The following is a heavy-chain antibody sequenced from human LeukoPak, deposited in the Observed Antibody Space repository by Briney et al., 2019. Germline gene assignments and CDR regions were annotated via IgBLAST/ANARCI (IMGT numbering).Heavy chain of an antibody. CDR1: GFTFSSYA. CDR2: ISGSGGST. J-gene: IGHJ3*02. D-gene: IGHD3-22*01. CDR3: AKDRNDSSGYSILPDAFDI. V-gene: IGHV3-23*01. Sequence: PGGSLRLSCAASGFTFSSYAMSWVRQAPGKGLEWVSAISGSGGSTYYADSVKGRFTISRDNSKNTLYLQMNSLRAEDTAVYYCAKDRNDSSGYSILPDAFDIWGQGTMVTVSS.